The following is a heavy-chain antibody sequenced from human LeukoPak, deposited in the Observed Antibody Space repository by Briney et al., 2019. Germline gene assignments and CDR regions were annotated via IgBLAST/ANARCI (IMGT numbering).Heavy chain of an antibody. CDR2: IIHIFGTA. CDR3: ARSYLPSYSGSYYFEG. V-gene: IGHV1-69*05. J-gene: IGHJ4*02. D-gene: IGHD1-26*01. CDR1: GGTFSSYA. Sequence: SVKVSCKASGGTFSSYAISWVRQAPGQGLEWMGGIIHIFGTANYAQKFQGRVTITTDESTSTAYMELSSLRSEDTAVYYCARSYLPSYSGSYYFEGWGQGTLVTVSS.